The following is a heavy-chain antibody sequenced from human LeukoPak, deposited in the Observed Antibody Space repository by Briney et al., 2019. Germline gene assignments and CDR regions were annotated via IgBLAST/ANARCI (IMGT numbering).Heavy chain of an antibody. D-gene: IGHD4-17*01. V-gene: IGHV3-23*01. CDR3: ARFRATAGDYASSYR. CDR1: GFTFSTYA. CDR2: IGGSDYNT. J-gene: IGHJ4*02. Sequence: PGGSLRLSCAASGFTFSTYAMTWVRQAPGKGLEWVSTIGGSDYNTYYADSVKGRFTVSRDNSKNTLYLHMNSLKADDTAVYFCARFRATAGDYASSYRWGQGTLVTVSS.